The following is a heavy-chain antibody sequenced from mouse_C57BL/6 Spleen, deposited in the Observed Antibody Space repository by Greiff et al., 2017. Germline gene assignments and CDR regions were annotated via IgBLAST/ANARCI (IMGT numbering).Heavy chain of an antibody. CDR3: ARDGYGNYEGGAMDY. V-gene: IGHV1-82*01. Sequence: VQLQQSGPELVKPGASVKISCKASGYAFSSSWMNWVKQRPGKGLEWIGRIYPGDGDTNYNGKFKGKATLTADKSSSTAYMQLSSLTSEDSAVYFCARDGYGNYEGGAMDYWGQGTSVTVSS. CDR1: GYAFSSSW. CDR2: IYPGDGDT. J-gene: IGHJ4*01. D-gene: IGHD2-10*02.